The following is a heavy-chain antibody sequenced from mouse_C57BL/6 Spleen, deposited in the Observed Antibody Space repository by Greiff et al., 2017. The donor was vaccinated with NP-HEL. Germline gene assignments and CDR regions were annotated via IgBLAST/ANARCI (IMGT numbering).Heavy chain of an antibody. CDR1: GYTFTSYW. V-gene: IGHV1-69*01. CDR2: IDPSDSYT. CDR3: ARGIHSPLAMDS. Sequence: QVQLQQPGAELVMPGASVKLSCKASGYTFTSYWMHWVKQRPGQGLEWIGEIDPSDSYTNYNQKFKGKSTLTVDKSSSTAYMQLSSLTSEDSAVYYCARGIHSPLAMDSWGQGTSVTVSS. D-gene: IGHD6-1*01. J-gene: IGHJ4*01.